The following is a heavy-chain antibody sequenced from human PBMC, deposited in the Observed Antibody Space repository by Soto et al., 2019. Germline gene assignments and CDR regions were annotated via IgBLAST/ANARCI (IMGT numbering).Heavy chain of an antibody. Sequence: GGSLRLSCAASGFTFSDSYMSWIRQAPGKGLEWISYITFSGNTVYYADSLRGRFTISRDNAKNSLYLQMNRLRAEDTAVYYCARVSWREKYGMDVWGQGTTVTVSS. CDR3: ARVSWREKYGMDV. V-gene: IGHV3-11*01. CDR1: GFTFSDSY. CDR2: ITFSGNTV. J-gene: IGHJ6*02.